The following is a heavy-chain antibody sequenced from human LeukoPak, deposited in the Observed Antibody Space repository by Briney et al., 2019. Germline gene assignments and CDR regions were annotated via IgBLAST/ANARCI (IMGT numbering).Heavy chain of an antibody. CDR3: AREYCSSTSCYSPDY. V-gene: IGHV1-18*01. CDR1: GYTFASCG. Sequence: ASVKVSCKASGYTFASCGISWVRQAPGQGLEWMGLISTYNGNTNYAQKLQGRVTMTTDTSTSTAYMELRSLRSDDTAVYYCAREYCSSTSCYSPDYWGQGTLVTVSS. J-gene: IGHJ4*02. D-gene: IGHD2-2*01. CDR2: ISTYNGNT.